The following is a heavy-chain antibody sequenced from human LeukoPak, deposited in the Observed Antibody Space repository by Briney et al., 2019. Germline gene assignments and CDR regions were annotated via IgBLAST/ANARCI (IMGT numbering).Heavy chain of an antibody. CDR1: GGSISSSSHF. CDR3: ARHENIVVVASATAFDY. CDR2: IYYSGNT. V-gene: IGHV4-39*01. Sequence: SETLSLTCSVSGGSISSSSHFWGWIRQPPGKVLEWIGSIYYSGNTYYNPSLESLVTMSVDTSKNYFSLKVTSVAAADTAMYYCARHENIVVVASATAFDYWGQGTLVTVSS. J-gene: IGHJ4*02. D-gene: IGHD2-15*01.